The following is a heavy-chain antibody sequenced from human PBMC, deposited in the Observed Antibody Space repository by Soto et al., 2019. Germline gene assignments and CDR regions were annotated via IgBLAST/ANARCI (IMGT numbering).Heavy chain of an antibody. Sequence: GGSLRLSCAASGFTFSSYWMSWVRQAPGKGLEWVANIKQDGSEKYYVDSVKGRFTISRDNAKNSLYLQMNSLRAEDTAVYYCARTRGKPSYYFDYWGQGTLVTVSS. V-gene: IGHV3-7*05. CDR1: GFTFSSYW. D-gene: IGHD6-6*01. CDR3: ARTRGKPSYYFDY. J-gene: IGHJ4*02. CDR2: IKQDGSEK.